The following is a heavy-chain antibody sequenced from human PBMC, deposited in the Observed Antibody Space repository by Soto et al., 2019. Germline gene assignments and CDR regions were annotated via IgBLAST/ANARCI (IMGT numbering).Heavy chain of an antibody. D-gene: IGHD2-2*01. J-gene: IGHJ4*02. V-gene: IGHV3-7*01. CDR2: INQDGSES. CDR3: ARPARECSSPGCAN. CDR1: GLTFRSYW. Sequence: EVQLVESGGGLVQPGGSLRFSCVVSGLTFRSYWMSWVRQSPGKGLEWVANINQDGSESYYVDSLKGRFTISRDNAKNSLSLQMTSLRAEDTAVYYCARPARECSSPGCANWGQGTLVTVSS.